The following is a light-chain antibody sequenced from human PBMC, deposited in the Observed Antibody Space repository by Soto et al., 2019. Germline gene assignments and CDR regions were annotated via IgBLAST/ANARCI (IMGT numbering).Light chain of an antibody. Sequence: EIVLTQSPGSLSLSPGERATLSWRASQSVSSYLAWYQQKPGQAPRLLIYDASNRATGIPARFSGSGSGTDFTLTISSLEPEDFAVYYCQQRSNWPITVGQGTRLEIK. CDR2: DAS. CDR3: QQRSNWPIT. V-gene: IGKV3-11*01. J-gene: IGKJ5*01. CDR1: QSVSSY.